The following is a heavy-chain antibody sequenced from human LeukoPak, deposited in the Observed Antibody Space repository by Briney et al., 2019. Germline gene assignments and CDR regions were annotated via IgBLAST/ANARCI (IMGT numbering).Heavy chain of an antibody. Sequence: GGSLRLSCAASGFTFSSYAMYWVRQAPGMGLEWVSVISYDGSNDYYADSVKGRFTISRDNSKNTLFLQMNSLRDEDTAVYYCARGQSVVLSDGYYYDSSGYYRHWGQGTLVTVSS. CDR3: ARGQSVVLSDGYYYDSSGYYRH. V-gene: IGHV3-30*04. CDR2: ISYDGSND. J-gene: IGHJ1*01. D-gene: IGHD3-22*01. CDR1: GFTFSSYA.